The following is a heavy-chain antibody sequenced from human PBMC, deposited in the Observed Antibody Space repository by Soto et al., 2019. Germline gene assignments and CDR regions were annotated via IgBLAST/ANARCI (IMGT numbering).Heavy chain of an antibody. J-gene: IGHJ4*02. CDR2: VIPILGMS. CDR3: ATNYGSGSTHFDH. V-gene: IGHV1-69*02. CDR1: GDTFNRYT. D-gene: IGHD3-10*01. Sequence: QVQLVQSGAEVKPPGSSVRVSCTASGDTFNRYTISWVRQAPGQGLEWMGRVIPILGMSNYAQKFQGRVSMMADKSTSTAYMHLSSLRSEDTAMYYCATNYGSGSTHFDHWGQGTLVTVSS.